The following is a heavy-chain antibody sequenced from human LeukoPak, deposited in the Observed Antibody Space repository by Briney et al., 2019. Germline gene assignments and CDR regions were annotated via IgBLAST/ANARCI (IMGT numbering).Heavy chain of an antibody. J-gene: IGHJ3*02. D-gene: IGHD3-22*01. CDR3: AREGYYDSSGYSTTPGAFDI. CDR2: IYTSGST. Sequence: PSQTLSLTCTVSGGSISSGSYYWRWIRQPAGKGMEWIGRIYTSGSTNYNPSLKSRVTISVETSKNQCSLKLSSVTAADTAVYYCAREGYYDSSGYSTTPGAFDIWGQGTMVTVSS. CDR1: GGSISSGSYY. V-gene: IGHV4-61*02.